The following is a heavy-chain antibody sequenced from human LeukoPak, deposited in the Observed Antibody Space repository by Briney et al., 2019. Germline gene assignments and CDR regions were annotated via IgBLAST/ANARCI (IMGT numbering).Heavy chain of an antibody. CDR1: GGSISSYY. J-gene: IGHJ4*02. D-gene: IGHD3-10*01. V-gene: IGHV4-38-2*02. CDR2: IYHSGST. CDR3: ARDGPGEGYFDY. Sequence: PSETLSLTCTVSGGSISSYYWSWIRQPPGKGLEWIGSIYHSGSTYYNPSLKSRVTISVDTSKNQFSLKLSSVTAADTAVYYCARDGPGEGYFDYWGQGTLVTVSS.